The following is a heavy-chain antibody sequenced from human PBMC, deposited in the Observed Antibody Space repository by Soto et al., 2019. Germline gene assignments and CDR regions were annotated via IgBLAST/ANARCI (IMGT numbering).Heavy chain of an antibody. Sequence: LRLSCAASGFTFSSYAMSWVRQAPGKGLEWVSAISGRGGSTYYADSVKGRFTISRDNSKNTLYLQMNSLRAEDTAVYYCAKRGRITIFGVVIRGYYFDYSGQGTLVTLSS. D-gene: IGHD3-3*01. CDR2: ISGRGGST. CDR1: GFTFSSYA. V-gene: IGHV3-23*01. J-gene: IGHJ4*02. CDR3: AKRGRITIFGVVIRGYYFDY.